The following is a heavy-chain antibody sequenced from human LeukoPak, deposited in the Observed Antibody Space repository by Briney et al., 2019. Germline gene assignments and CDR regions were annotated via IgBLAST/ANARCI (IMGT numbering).Heavy chain of an antibody. Sequence: ASVKVSCKASGGTFSSYAISWVRQAPGQGLEWMGGIIPIFGTANYAQKFQGRVTITADESTSTAYMELSSLRSEDTAVYYCARDRQGMDTAMVTPWGSNYYYGMDVWGQGTTVTVSS. CDR1: GGTFSSYA. CDR3: ARDRQGMDTAMVTPWGSNYYYGMDV. D-gene: IGHD5-18*01. CDR2: IIPIFGTA. V-gene: IGHV1-69*01. J-gene: IGHJ6*02.